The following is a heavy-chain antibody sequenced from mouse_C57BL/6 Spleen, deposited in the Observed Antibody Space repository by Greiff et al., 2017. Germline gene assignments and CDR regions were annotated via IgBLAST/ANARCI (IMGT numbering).Heavy chain of an antibody. J-gene: IGHJ2*01. V-gene: IGHV1-59*01. CDR1: GYTFTSYW. D-gene: IGHD1-1*01. CDR2: IDPSDSYT. Sequence: VQLQQPGAELVRPGTSVKLSCKASGYTFTSYWMHWVKQRPGQGLEWIGVIDPSDSYTNYNQKVKGKATLTVDTSSSTAYMQLSSLTSEDSAVYYCSTVVATGRYFDYWGQGTTLTVSS. CDR3: STVVATGRYFDY.